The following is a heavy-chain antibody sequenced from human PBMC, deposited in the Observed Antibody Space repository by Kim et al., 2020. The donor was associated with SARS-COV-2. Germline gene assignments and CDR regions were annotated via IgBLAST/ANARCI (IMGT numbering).Heavy chain of an antibody. CDR2: SSSYI. CDR3: ARGQYSN. D-gene: IGHD5-18*01. J-gene: IGHJ4*02. V-gene: IGHV3-21*01. Sequence: SSSYIYYADSVKGRFTISRDNAKNSLYLQMNSLRAEDTAVYYCARGQYSNWGQGTLVTVSS.